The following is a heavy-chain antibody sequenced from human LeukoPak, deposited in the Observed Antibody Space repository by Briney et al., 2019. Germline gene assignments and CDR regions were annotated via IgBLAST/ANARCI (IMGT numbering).Heavy chain of an antibody. D-gene: IGHD2/OR15-2a*01. CDR2: ISSDGNNK. Sequence: PGRSLRLSCAASGFTFSSYGMHWVRQAPGKGLECVAVISSDGNNKYYADSVKGRCTISRDNSKNTLYLQMNSLRAEDTAVYYCAKVTAPVTGTFDYWGQGTLVTVSS. V-gene: IGHV3-30*18. CDR1: GFTFSSYG. J-gene: IGHJ4*02. CDR3: AKVTAPVTGTFDY.